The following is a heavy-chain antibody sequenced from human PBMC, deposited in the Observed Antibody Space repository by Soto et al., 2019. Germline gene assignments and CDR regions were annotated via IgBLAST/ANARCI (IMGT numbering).Heavy chain of an antibody. CDR3: ARTTYYYDSSGYYSHFDY. CDR2: TYYRSKWYN. V-gene: IGHV6-1*01. D-gene: IGHD3-22*01. CDR1: GDSVSSNSAA. J-gene: IGHJ4*02. Sequence: SQTLSLTCAISGDSVSSNSAAWNWIRQSPSRGLEWLGRTYYRSKWYNDYAVSVKSRITINPDTSKNQFSLQLNSVTPEDTAVYYCARTTYYYDSSGYYSHFDYWGLGTLVTAPQ.